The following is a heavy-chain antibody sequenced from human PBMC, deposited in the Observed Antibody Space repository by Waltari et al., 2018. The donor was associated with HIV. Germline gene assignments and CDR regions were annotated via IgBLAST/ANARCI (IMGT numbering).Heavy chain of an antibody. D-gene: IGHD3-10*01. CDR3: ARGPGRSLDY. J-gene: IGHJ4*02. V-gene: IGHV7-4-1*02. Sequence: QVQLVQSGSELRKPGASVKVSCKASGYTLTQYARNWVRKAPGQGREWGGWINTKTGNPTYAQGFTGRFVFSLDTSVSTTYLQISSLKAEDTAVYYCARGPGRSLDYWGQGTLVTVSS. CDR2: INTKTGNP. CDR1: GYTLTQYA.